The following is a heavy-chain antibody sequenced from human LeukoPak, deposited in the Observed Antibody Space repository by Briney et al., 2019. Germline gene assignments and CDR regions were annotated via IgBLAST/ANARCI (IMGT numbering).Heavy chain of an antibody. CDR3: AREKSGLGELSADY. J-gene: IGHJ4*02. Sequence: ASVKVSCKTSGYTFTGYYMHWVRLAPGQGLDWMGRINPNTGDTNYAQKFQGRVTMTRDKSISTAYMELSRLTSDDTAVYYCAREKSGLGELSADYWGQGTLVTVSS. V-gene: IGHV1-2*02. CDR1: GYTFTGYY. D-gene: IGHD3-16*02. CDR2: INPNTGDT.